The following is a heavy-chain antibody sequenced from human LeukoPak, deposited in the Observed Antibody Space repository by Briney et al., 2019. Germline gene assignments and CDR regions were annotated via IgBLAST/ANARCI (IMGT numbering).Heavy chain of an antibody. D-gene: IGHD3-10*01. CDR2: ISGNGDIT. V-gene: IGHV3-23*01. Sequence: GGSLRVSCAASGFTFSTYAMSWVRQAPGKGLEWVSTISGNGDITYYADSVKGRFTISRDNSKNTLSVQMNSLRGENTAVYYSGKSRNYYWSGSYYEYWGQGTLVTVSS. J-gene: IGHJ4*02. CDR3: GKSRNYYWSGSYYEY. CDR1: GFTFSTYA.